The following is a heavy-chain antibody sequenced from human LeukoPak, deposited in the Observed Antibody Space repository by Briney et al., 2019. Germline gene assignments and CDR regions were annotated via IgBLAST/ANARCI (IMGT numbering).Heavy chain of an antibody. CDR2: IYSGGST. CDR3: AKNDIVVVVAATYYFDY. Sequence: GGSLRLSCAASGFTVSSNYMSWVRQAPGKGLEWVSVIYSGGSTYYADSVKGRFTISRDNSKNTLYLQMNSLRAEDTAVYYCAKNDIVVVVAATYYFDYWGQGSLVTVSS. CDR1: GFTVSSNY. J-gene: IGHJ4*02. D-gene: IGHD2-15*01. V-gene: IGHV3-66*01.